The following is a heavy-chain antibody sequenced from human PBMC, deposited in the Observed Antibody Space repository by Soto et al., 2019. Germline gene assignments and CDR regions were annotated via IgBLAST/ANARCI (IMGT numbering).Heavy chain of an antibody. Sequence: ASVKVSCKASGYSFTIYGISWVRQAPGQGLEWMGWISAYNGNTNYAQKLQGRVTMTTDTSTSTAYMELRSLRSDDTAVYYCARDQVGWLGVVANFDYWGQGTLVTVSS. CDR3: ARDQVGWLGVVANFDY. J-gene: IGHJ4*02. CDR2: ISAYNGNT. D-gene: IGHD3-3*01. CDR1: GYSFTIYG. V-gene: IGHV1-18*01.